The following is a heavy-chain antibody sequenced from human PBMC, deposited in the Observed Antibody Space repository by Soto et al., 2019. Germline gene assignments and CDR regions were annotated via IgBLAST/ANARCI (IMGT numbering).Heavy chain of an antibody. V-gene: IGHV3-9*01. Sequence: EVQLEESGGALVQPGRSLRLSCAASGFTFDDYAMHWVRQVLGKGLEWVSSISWNSGNIGYADSVKGRFTTSRDNAKNSLELQMNSLRAEDAAWYYCVRSKGGYSYGTPFDYWGQGTLVTVSS. CDR3: VRSKGGYSYGTPFDY. D-gene: IGHD5-18*01. J-gene: IGHJ4*02. CDR2: ISWNSGNI. CDR1: GFTFDDYA.